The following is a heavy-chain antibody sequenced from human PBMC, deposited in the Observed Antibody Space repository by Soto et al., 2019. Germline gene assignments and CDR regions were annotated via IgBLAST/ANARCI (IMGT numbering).Heavy chain of an antibody. CDR2: IYYSGST. V-gene: IGHV4-59*01. CDR1: GGSISSYY. CDR3: ARGIGYSYAVDY. J-gene: IGHJ4*02. D-gene: IGHD5-18*01. Sequence: SETLSLTCTVSGGSISSYYWSCIRQPPGKGLEWIGYIYYSGSTNYNPSLKSRVTISVDTSKNQFSLKLSSVTAADTAVYYCARGIGYSYAVDYWGQGTLVTVSS.